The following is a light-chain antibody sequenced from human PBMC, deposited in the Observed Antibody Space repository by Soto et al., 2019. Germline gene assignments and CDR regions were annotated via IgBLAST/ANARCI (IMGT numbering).Light chain of an antibody. Sequence: DIQMTQSPSTLSASVGDTVTVTCRASQTISSWLAWYQQKPGKAPKLLIYKASTLKSGVPSRFSGSGSGTDFTLTISRLEPEDFAVYYCQQYGSSITFGQGTDWRL. J-gene: IGKJ5*01. CDR3: QQYGSSIT. CDR2: KAS. CDR1: QTISSW. V-gene: IGKV1-5*03.